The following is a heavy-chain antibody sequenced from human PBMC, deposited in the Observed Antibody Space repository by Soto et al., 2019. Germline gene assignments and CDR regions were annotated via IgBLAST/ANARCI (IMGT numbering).Heavy chain of an antibody. CDR3: AKGVAYSPNAPFDV. V-gene: IGHV3-9*01. J-gene: IGHJ3*01. D-gene: IGHD2-21*01. Sequence: PGGSLRLSCAASGFTFHDYAMHWVRQVPGKGLEWVSGISWNSGIMVYVDSVKGRFAISRDNAENSLYLQMNSLTTEDTDLYYCAKGVAYSPNAPFDVWGQGAVVTVSS. CDR2: ISWNSGIM. CDR1: GFTFHDYA.